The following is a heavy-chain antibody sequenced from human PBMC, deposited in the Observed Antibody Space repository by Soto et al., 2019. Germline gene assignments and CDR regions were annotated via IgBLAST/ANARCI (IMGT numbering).Heavy chain of an antibody. CDR3: AREGGIVGATTVDY. J-gene: IGHJ4*02. D-gene: IGHD1-26*01. CDR2: IYYSGST. CDR1: GGSISSYYYS. V-gene: IGHV4-30-4*08. Sequence: SETLSLTCTVSGGSISSYYYSWSWLRQCPGKGLDGIGYIYYSGSTYYNPSLKSRVTISVDTSKNQFSLKLSSVTAADTAVYYCAREGGIVGATTVDYWGQGTLVTVSS.